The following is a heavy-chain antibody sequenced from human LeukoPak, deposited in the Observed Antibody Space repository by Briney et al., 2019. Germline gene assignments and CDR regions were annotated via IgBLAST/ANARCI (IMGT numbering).Heavy chain of an antibody. V-gene: IGHV3-48*04. CDR2: IGSSGTTM. J-gene: IGHJ4*02. Sequence: GGSLRLSCAASGFAFSTYSMNWVRQAPGKGLDWVSYIGSSGTTMYYADSVRGRFTISRDNAKNSLYLQMDSLRAEDTAVYYCAREGPGWHSFDYWGQGTLVTVSS. CDR3: AREGPGWHSFDY. D-gene: IGHD2-15*01. CDR1: GFAFSTYS.